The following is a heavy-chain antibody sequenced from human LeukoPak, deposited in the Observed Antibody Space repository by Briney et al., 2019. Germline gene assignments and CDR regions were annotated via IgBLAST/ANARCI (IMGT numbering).Heavy chain of an antibody. J-gene: IGHJ4*02. Sequence: PGRSLRLSCAASGFTFSSFGMHWVRQAPGKGLEWVAVIWYDGSNKYYADSVKGRFTISGDNSKNTLYLQMNSLRAEDTAVYYCARVEQWLDHFDYWGQGTLVTVSS. CDR3: ARVEQWLDHFDY. CDR2: IWYDGSNK. CDR1: GFTFSSFG. D-gene: IGHD6-19*01. V-gene: IGHV3-33*01.